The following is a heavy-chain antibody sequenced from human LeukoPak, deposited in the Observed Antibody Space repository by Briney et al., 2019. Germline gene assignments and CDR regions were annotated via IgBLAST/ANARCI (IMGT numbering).Heavy chain of an antibody. CDR3: ASQLNNYRIPAGH. V-gene: IGHV3-7*03. CDR2: IKQDGSEK. Sequence: GSLRLSCAASGFTFSSDLMSWVRQAPGKGLEWVSDIKQDGSEKYYEDSVNGRFTISRYNAKNSLSLQMNSLIAEDTALYYCASQLNNYRIPAGHWGQGTLVPVPS. J-gene: IGHJ4*02. CDR1: GFTFSSDL. D-gene: IGHD4-11*01.